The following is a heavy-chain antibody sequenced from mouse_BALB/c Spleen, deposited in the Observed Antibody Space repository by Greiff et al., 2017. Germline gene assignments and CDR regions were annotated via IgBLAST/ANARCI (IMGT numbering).Heavy chain of an antibody. CDR3: ATYEYYAMDY. Sequence: EVKLMESGGGLVKPGGSLKLSCAASGFTFSSYAMSWVRQTPEKRLEWVASISSGGSTYYPDSVKGRFTISRDNARNILYLQMSSLRSEDTAMYYCATYEYYAMDYWGQGTSVTVSS. J-gene: IGHJ4*01. V-gene: IGHV5-6-5*01. CDR1: GFTFSSYA. D-gene: IGHD2-3*01. CDR2: ISSGGST.